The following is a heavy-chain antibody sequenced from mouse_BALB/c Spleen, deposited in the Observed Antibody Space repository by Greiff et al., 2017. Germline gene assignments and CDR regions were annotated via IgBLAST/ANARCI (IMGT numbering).Heavy chain of an antibody. D-gene: IGHD2-2*01. CDR1: GFTFSSFG. CDR3: ARLGLGWFAMDY. Sequence: EVQLVESGGGLVQPGGSRKLSCAASGFTFSSFGMHWVRQAPEKGLEWVAYISSGSSTIYYADTVKGRFTISRDNPKNTLFLQMTSLRSEDTAMYYCARLGLGWFAMDYWGQGTSVTVSS. V-gene: IGHV5-17*02. J-gene: IGHJ4*01. CDR2: ISSGSSTI.